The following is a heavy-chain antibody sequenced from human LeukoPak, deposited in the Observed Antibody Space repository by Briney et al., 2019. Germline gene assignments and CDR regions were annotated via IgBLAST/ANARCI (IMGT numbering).Heavy chain of an antibody. CDR1: GDSITSTYY. D-gene: IGHD1-1*01. J-gene: IGHJ6*03. CDR3: ARDRLLEDRNYYSYYYMDV. V-gene: IGHV4-38-2*02. CDR2: ISHSGNT. Sequence: TSETLSLTCNVSGDSITSTYYWGWIRQPPGKGLEWIGSISHSGNTYYNPSLKSRVTISVDTSKNHFSLNLSAVTAADTAVYYCARDRLLEDRNYYSYYYMDVWGKGTTVTVSS.